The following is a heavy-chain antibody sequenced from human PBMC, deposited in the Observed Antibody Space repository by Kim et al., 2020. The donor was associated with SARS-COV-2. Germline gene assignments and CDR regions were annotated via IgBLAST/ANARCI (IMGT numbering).Heavy chain of an antibody. CDR2: LCYSGNT. J-gene: IGHJ3*02. Sequence: SETLSLTCTVSGGSISSGGYYWSWIRQHPGMGLEWIGYLCYSGNTYYNPNLKSRVTISVDTSKNQFSLKLSSVTAADTAVYYCARTLDGFDIWGQGTMVTVSS. CDR1: GGSISSGGYY. CDR3: ARTLDGFDI. V-gene: IGHV4-31*03.